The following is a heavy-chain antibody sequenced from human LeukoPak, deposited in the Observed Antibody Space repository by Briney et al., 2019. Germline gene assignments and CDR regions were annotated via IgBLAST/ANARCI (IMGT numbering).Heavy chain of an antibody. CDR2: ISSSSSYI. J-gene: IGHJ3*02. Sequence: PGGSLRLSCAASGFTFSSYSMNWVRQAPGKGLEWVSSISSSSSYIYYADSVKGRFTISRDNAKNSLYLQMNSLRAEDTAVYYCARDPRQQLGSDAFDIWGQGTMVTVSS. V-gene: IGHV3-21*01. CDR1: GFTFSSYS. D-gene: IGHD6-13*01. CDR3: ARDPRQQLGSDAFDI.